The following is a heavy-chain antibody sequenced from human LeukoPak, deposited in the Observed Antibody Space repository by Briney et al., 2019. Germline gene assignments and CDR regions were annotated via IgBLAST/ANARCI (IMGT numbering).Heavy chain of an antibody. V-gene: IGHV4-34*01. J-gene: IGHJ4*02. CDR1: GFTFSSYA. Sequence: MTGGSLRLSCAASGFTFSSYAMSWIRQPPGKGVEWIGEINHSGTANCNPSLKSRVTMSADTSKNQFSLKVTAVTAADTAVYYCARAPNGISIFGVVIWGFDYWGQGNLVTVSS. CDR3: ARAPNGISIFGVVIWGFDY. CDR2: INHSGTA. D-gene: IGHD3-3*01.